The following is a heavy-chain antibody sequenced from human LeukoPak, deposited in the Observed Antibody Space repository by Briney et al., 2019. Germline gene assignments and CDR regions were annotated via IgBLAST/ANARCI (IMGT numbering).Heavy chain of an antibody. CDR1: GGSFSGYY. D-gene: IGHD6-13*01. CDR3: ARAYHSSWYLNWFDP. Sequence: PSETLSLTCAVYGGSFSGYYWSWIRQPPGKELEWIGEINHSGSTNYNPSLKSRVTISVDTSKNQFSLKLSSVTAADTAVYYCARAYHSSWYLNWFDPWGQGTLVTVSS. J-gene: IGHJ5*02. V-gene: IGHV4-34*01. CDR2: INHSGST.